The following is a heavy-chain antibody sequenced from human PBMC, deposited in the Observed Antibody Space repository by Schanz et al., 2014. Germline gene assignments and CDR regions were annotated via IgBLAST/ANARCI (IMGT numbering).Heavy chain of an antibody. Sequence: QVQLVESGGGVVQPGRSLRLSCAASGFTFSNFAIHWVRQAPGKGLEWVAVISYDGSHKDYADSVKGRFTISRDNSKNTLYLQMNSLRAEDTAVYYCARGVRVRGIIIDYWGPGTLVTVSS. V-gene: IGHV3-30*04. D-gene: IGHD3-10*01. CDR2: ISYDGSHK. CDR3: ARGVRVRGIIIDY. J-gene: IGHJ4*02. CDR1: GFTFSNFA.